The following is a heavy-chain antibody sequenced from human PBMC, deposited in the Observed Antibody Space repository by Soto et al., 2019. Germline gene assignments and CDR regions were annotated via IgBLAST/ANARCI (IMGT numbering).Heavy chain of an antibody. Sequence: SETLSLTCTVSGGSISSGGYYWSWIRQHPGKGLEWIGYIYYSGSTYYNPSLKSRVTISVDTSKNQFSLKLSSVTAADTAVYYCAREANPSYDYGDYETRDYFDYWGQGTLVTVSS. D-gene: IGHD4-17*01. CDR1: GGSISSGGYY. J-gene: IGHJ4*02. CDR2: IYYSGST. CDR3: AREANPSYDYGDYETRDYFDY. V-gene: IGHV4-31*03.